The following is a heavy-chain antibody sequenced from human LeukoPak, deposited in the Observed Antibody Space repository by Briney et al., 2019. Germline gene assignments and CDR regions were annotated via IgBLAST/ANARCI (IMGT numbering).Heavy chain of an antibody. V-gene: IGHV3-23*01. Sequence: GGSLRLSCAASGFTFSSYAMSWVRQAPGKGLEWVSAISGSGGSTYYADSVKGRFTISRDNSKNTLYLQMNSLRSEDTAVYYCARDQSHMTTVTKPNWYFDLWGRGTLVTVSS. CDR3: ARDQSHMTTVTKPNWYFDL. CDR2: ISGSGGST. D-gene: IGHD4-17*01. J-gene: IGHJ2*01. CDR1: GFTFSSYA.